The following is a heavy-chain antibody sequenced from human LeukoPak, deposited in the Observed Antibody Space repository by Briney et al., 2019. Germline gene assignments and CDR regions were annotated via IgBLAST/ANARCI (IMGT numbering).Heavy chain of an antibody. CDR2: INHSGST. CDR1: GGSFSGYY. V-gene: IGHV4-34*03. D-gene: IGHD4-23*01. J-gene: IGHJ4*02. Sequence: SETLSLTCAVYGGSFSGYYWSWIRQPPGKGLEWIGVINHSGSTNYNPSLKSRVTMSVDKSKNQFSLNLNSVTAADTAVYYCLYGGNSGDWVYWGQGTLVTVSS. CDR3: LYGGNSGDWVY.